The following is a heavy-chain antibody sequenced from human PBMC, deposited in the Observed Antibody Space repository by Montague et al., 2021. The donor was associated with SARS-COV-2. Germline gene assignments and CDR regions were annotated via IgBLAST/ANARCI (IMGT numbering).Heavy chain of an antibody. CDR1: GGSISSSSYY. CDR2: IYYSGST. D-gene: IGHD2-15*01. CDR3: ARGDVVVVAANDYYYGMDV. V-gene: IGHV4-61*05. Sequence: SETLSLTCTVSGGSISSSSYYWGWIRQPPGKGLEWIGYIYYSGSTNYNPSLKSRVTISVDTSKNQFSLKLSSVTAADTAVYYCARGDVVVVAANDYYYGMDVWGQGTTVTVSS. J-gene: IGHJ6*02.